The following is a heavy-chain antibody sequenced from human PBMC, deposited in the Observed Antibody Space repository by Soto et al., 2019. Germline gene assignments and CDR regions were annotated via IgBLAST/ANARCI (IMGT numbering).Heavy chain of an antibody. V-gene: IGHV3-30*18. CDR2: ISYDGSNK. CDR3: AKDIVRYTYGACDY. Sequence: SCAASGFTFNTYGMYWVRQAPGKGLEWVAAISYDGSNKYQADSVKGRFTISRDNSKNTLYLQMNSLRVEDTAVYYCAKDIVRYTYGACDYWGQGALVTVSS. CDR1: GFTFNTYG. J-gene: IGHJ4*02. D-gene: IGHD5-18*01.